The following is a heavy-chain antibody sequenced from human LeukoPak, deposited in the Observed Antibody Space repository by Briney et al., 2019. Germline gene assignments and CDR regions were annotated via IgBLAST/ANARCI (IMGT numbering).Heavy chain of an antibody. CDR3: DRVSHSGYNDY. D-gene: IGHD5-12*01. J-gene: IGHJ4*02. V-gene: IGHV4-31*03. CDR2: MYYSGSD. CDR1: GGYISSGIYH. Sequence: PSETLSLTCTVAGGYISSGIYHWCLILQHPGKDHEWIEYMYYSGSDYYNMSIKSRFRNSVDTSKNQFYLHLSSVNAADTAVYYCDRVSHSGYNDYWGQGTLVTVSS.